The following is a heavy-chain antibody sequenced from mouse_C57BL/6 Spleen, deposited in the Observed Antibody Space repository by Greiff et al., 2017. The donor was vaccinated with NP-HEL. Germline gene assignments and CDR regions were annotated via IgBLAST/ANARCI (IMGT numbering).Heavy chain of an antibody. Sequence: VQLQQSGPELVKPGASVKISCKASGYTFTDYYMNWVKQSHGKSLEWIGDINPNNGGTSYNQKFKGKATLTVDKSSSTAYMELRSLTSEDSAVYYCARYAYYGNYDDYWGKGTTLTVSS. CDR1: GYTFTDYY. J-gene: IGHJ2*01. D-gene: IGHD2-10*01. CDR2: INPNNGGT. CDR3: ARYAYYGNYDDY. V-gene: IGHV1-26*01.